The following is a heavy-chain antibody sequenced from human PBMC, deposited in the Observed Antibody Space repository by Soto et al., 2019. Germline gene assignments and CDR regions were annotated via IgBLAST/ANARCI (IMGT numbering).Heavy chain of an antibody. CDR2: VSKSDYT. CDR1: GFTFSRYW. V-gene: IGHV3-21*04. Sequence: GGSLRLSCAASGFTFSRYWMNWVRQAPGKGLEWVSTVSKSDYTYYSDLVKGRFTISRDNAKNTVSLQMNTLRAEDTAVYFCAREDSIIIPAVSDFWGQGTLVTVSS. D-gene: IGHD2-2*01. CDR3: AREDSIIIPAVSDF. J-gene: IGHJ4*02.